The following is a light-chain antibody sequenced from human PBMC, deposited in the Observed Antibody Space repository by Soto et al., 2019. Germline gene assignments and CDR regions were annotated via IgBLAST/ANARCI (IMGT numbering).Light chain of an antibody. CDR1: QSIRSN. CDR2: GAS. V-gene: IGKV3D-15*01. J-gene: IGKJ4*01. CDR3: QQYNSWALT. Sequence: EIVMTQSPATLSVSPGERITLSCRASQSIRSNLAWYQQQPGQTPRLLIYGASTRATDIPARFSGSGSGTEFTLTVSSLQSEDFAVYYCQQYNSWALTFSGGTKVEIK.